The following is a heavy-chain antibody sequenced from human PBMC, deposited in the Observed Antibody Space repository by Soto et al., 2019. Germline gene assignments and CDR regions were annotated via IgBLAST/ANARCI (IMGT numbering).Heavy chain of an antibody. CDR2: IKQDGSEK. J-gene: IGHJ3*02. Sequence: GGSLRLSCAASGFTFSSYWMSWVRQAPGKGLEWVANIKQDGSEKYYVDSVKGRFTISRDNAKNSLYLQMNSLRAEDTAVYYCARVGDIVVVPAAIDAFDIWGQGTMVTVSS. V-gene: IGHV3-7*01. D-gene: IGHD2-2*01. CDR1: GFTFSSYW. CDR3: ARVGDIVVVPAAIDAFDI.